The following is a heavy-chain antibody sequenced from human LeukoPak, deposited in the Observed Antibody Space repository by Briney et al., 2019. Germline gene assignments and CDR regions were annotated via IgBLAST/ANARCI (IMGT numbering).Heavy chain of an antibody. CDR2: IYYSGST. D-gene: IGHD2-15*01. J-gene: IGHJ4*02. CDR1: GGSISSGDYY. Sequence: SQTLSLTCTVSGGSISSGDYYWSWIRQPPGKGLEWIGYIYYSGSTYYNPSLKSRVTISVDTSKNHFSLKLSSVTAADTAVYYCARVVVVVAAIDYWGQGTLVTVSS. V-gene: IGHV4-30-4*08. CDR3: ARVVVVVAAIDY.